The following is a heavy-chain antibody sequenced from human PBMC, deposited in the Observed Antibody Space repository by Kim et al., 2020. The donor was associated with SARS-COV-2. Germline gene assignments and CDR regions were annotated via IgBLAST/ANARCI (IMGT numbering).Heavy chain of an antibody. Sequence: SETLSLTCAVYGGSFSGYYWSWIRQPPGKGLEWIGEINHSGSTNYNPSLKSQVTISVDTSKNQFSLKLSSVTAADTAVYYCSRDAFDIWGQGTMVTVSS. CDR1: GGSFSGYY. V-gene: IGHV4-34*01. J-gene: IGHJ3*02. CDR2: INHSGST. CDR3: SRDAFDI.